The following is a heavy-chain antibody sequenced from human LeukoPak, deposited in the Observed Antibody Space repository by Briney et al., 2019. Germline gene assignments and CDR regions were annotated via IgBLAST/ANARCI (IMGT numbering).Heavy chain of an antibody. J-gene: IGHJ6*03. CDR2: INPNSGGT. Sequence: ASVKVSCKASGYTFSGYYVHWVRQAPGQGVEWMGRINPNSGGTNYAQKFQGRVTMTRDTSIGTAYMELSSLTSDDTAVYYCARDGANKVRGVHYYYMDVWGKGTTVTASS. CDR1: GYTFSGYY. V-gene: IGHV1-2*06. CDR3: ARDGANKVRGVHYYYMDV. D-gene: IGHD3-10*01.